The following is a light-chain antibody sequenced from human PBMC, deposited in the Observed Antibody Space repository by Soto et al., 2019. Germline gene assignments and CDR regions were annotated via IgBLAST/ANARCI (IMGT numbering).Light chain of an antibody. CDR1: QSVLHSSYNKNY. J-gene: IGKJ4*01. CDR2: SSS. Sequence: DIVMTQSPDSLAVSLGERAAINCKSSQSVLHSSYNKNYLGWYQQKPGHPPKVLIYSSSTRESGVPDRFSGSGSGTDSTLTISDLQAEDVAVYYCQQYYSRPLTSGGGTKVEIK. CDR3: QQYYSRPLT. V-gene: IGKV4-1*01.